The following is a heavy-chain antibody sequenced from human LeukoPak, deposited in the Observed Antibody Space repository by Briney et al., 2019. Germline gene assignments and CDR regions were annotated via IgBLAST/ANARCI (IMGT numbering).Heavy chain of an antibody. CDR2: IYYSGST. CDR1: GGSISSYY. J-gene: IGHJ4*02. V-gene: IGHV4-59*01. D-gene: IGHD5-18*01. CDR3: ARDRGYSCTDY. Sequence: PSETLSLTCTVSGGSISSYYWSWIRQPPGKGLEWIGYIYYSGSTNYNPSLKSRVTISVDTSKNQFSLKLSSVTTADTAVYYCARDRGYSCTDYWGQGTLVTVSS.